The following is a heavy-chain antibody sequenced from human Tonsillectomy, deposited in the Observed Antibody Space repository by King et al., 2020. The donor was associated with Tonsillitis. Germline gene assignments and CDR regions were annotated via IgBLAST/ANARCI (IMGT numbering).Heavy chain of an antibody. CDR1: GFTFSSYG. Sequence: VQLVESGGGVVQPGRSLRLSCAASGFTFSSYGMHWVRQAPGKGLEWVAVISYDGSNKYYADSVKGRFTISRDNSKNTLYLQMRSLRAEDTAVYYCARERDDYGDSGYFDLWGRGTLVTVSS. D-gene: IGHD4-17*01. V-gene: IGHV3-33*05. J-gene: IGHJ2*01. CDR3: ARERDDYGDSGYFDL. CDR2: ISYDGSNK.